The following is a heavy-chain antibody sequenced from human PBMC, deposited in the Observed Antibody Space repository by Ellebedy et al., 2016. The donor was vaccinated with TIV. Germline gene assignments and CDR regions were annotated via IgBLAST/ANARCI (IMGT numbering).Heavy chain of an antibody. D-gene: IGHD1-20*01. CDR2: IDQDGSER. CDR3: ATRLGTKWNEGTFDL. V-gene: IGHV3-7*01. J-gene: IGHJ4*02. CDR1: GFTVNSNY. Sequence: GESLKISXAASGFTVNSNYMTWVRQAPGKGLEWVANIDQDGSERYYVDSVEGRLTISRDNAKKSLSLQMNSLRAEDTAVYYCATRLGTKWNEGTFDLWGQGALVTASS.